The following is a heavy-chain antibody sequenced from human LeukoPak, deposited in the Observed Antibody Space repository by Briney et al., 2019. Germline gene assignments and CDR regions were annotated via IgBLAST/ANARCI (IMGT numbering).Heavy chain of an antibody. CDR1: GYTFTYRY. D-gene: IGHD2-8*01. J-gene: IGHJ3*02. V-gene: IGHV1-45*02. CDR3: VALMRRDAFDI. CDR2: ITPFNGNT. Sequence: SVKVSCKASGYTFTYRYLHWVRQAPGQALEWMGWITPFNGNTNYAQKFQDRVTITRDRSTSTAYMELSSLRSEDTAMYYCVALMRRDAFDIWGQGTMVTVSS.